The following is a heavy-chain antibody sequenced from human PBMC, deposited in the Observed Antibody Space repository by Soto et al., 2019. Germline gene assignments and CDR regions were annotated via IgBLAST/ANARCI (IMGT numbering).Heavy chain of an antibody. V-gene: IGHV1-69*02. CDR2: IIPILGIA. CDR1: GGTFSSYT. D-gene: IGHD3-10*01. Sequence: QVQLVQSGAEVKKPGSSVKVSCKASGGTFSSYTISWVRQAPGQGLEWMGRIIPILGIANYAQKFQGRVTITAEKSTSTAYMELSSLRSEDTAVYYCATHFGDKGAYWGQGTLVTVSS. J-gene: IGHJ4*02. CDR3: ATHFGDKGAY.